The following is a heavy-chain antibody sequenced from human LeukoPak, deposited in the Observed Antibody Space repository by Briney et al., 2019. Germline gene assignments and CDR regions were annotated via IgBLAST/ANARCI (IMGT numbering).Heavy chain of an antibody. J-gene: IGHJ4*02. CDR3: ATAPPEVYYFDY. Sequence: GGSRSLSGAAPGFIFNNYAMSWVRKPPGKGLEWVSAISESGGETYHADSVKGRFTISRDNSKNTLYLQMNSLRAEDAAVYYCATAPPEVYYFDYWGQGTLVTVSS. CDR2: ISESGGET. CDR1: GFIFNNYA. V-gene: IGHV3-23*01. D-gene: IGHD1-14*01.